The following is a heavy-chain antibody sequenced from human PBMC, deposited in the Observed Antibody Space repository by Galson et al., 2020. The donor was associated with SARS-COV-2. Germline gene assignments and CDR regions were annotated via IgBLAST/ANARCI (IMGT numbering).Heavy chain of an antibody. V-gene: IGHV4-38-2*02. CDR3: ARDLHPTRITIFGVVIGFNFDY. CDR1: GYSISSGYY. CDR2: IYHSGRT. D-gene: IGHD3-3*01. Sequence: SETLSPTCTVPGYSISSGYYWGWTRQPPGKGRVWLGSIYHSGRTHHNPSLKSRVTISVDTSKNQFSLKLSSVTAADTAVYYCARDLHPTRITIFGVVIGFNFDYWGQGTLVTVSS. J-gene: IGHJ4*02.